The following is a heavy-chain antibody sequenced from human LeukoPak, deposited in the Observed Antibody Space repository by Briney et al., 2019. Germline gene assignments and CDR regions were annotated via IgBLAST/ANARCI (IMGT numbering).Heavy chain of an antibody. J-gene: IGHJ3*02. V-gene: IGHV4-31*03. CDR3: ARHRLDVFGQQLPIDAFDI. Sequence: KASETLSLTCTVSGGSISSGGYYWSWIRQHPGKGLEWIGYIYYSGSTYYNPSLKSRVTISVDTSKNQFSLKLSSVTAADTAVYYCARHRLDVFGQQLPIDAFDIWGQGTMVTVSS. CDR2: IYYSGST. CDR1: GGSISSGGYY. D-gene: IGHD6-13*01.